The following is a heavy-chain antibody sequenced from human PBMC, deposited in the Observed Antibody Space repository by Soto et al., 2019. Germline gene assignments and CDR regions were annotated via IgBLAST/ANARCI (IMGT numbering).Heavy chain of an antibody. CDR3: AKDLRAGSGYDFDY. CDR2: VNPGGYST. Sequence: EVQLLQSGGGWVQPGGSLRLSCAASGFTFTSYSMTWVRLTPGKGLEWVAAVNPGGYSTYYADSVKGRFTISRDNSNKTLYLQMNSLRAEDTAVYYCAKDLRAGSGYDFDYRDQGTLVTVSS. D-gene: IGHD5-12*01. J-gene: IGHJ4*02. CDR1: GFTFTSYS. V-gene: IGHV3-23*01.